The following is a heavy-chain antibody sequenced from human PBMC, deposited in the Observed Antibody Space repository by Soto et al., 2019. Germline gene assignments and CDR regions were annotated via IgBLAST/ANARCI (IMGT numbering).Heavy chain of an antibody. V-gene: IGHV4-59*01. Sequence: SETLSLTCTVSGGSISSYYWSWIRQPPGKGLEWIGYIYYSGSTNYNPSLKSRVTISVDTSKNQFSLKLSSVTAADTAVYYCARVRNGGKGDWFDPWGQGTLVTVSS. D-gene: IGHD2-15*01. CDR3: ARVRNGGKGDWFDP. CDR2: IYYSGST. CDR1: GGSISSYY. J-gene: IGHJ5*02.